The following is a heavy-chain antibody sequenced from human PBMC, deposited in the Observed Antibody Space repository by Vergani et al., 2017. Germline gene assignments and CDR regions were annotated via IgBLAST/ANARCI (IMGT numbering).Heavy chain of an antibody. CDR3: ARVRSYYDSRGDAFDI. D-gene: IGHD3-22*01. CDR2: INPNSGRT. V-gene: IGHV1-2*02. CDR1: GYTFTGYY. J-gene: IGHJ3*02. Sequence: QVQLVQSGAEVKKPGASVKVSCKASGYTFTGYYMHWVRQAPGQGLEWMGWINPNSGRTNYAQKFQGRVTMTRDTSISTAYMELSRLRSDDTAVYYCARVRSYYDSRGDAFDIWGQGTMVTVSS.